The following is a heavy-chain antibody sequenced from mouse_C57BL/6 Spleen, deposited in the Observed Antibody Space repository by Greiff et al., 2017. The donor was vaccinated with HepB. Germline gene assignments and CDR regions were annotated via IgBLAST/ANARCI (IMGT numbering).Heavy chain of an antibody. CDR1: GYTFTSYW. J-gene: IGHJ1*03. CDR3: ARPYYSKGYWYFDV. V-gene: IGHV1-52*01. D-gene: IGHD2-5*01. Sequence: VQLQQSGAELVRPGSSVKLSCKASGYTFTSYWMHWVKQRPIQGLEWIGNIDPSDSETHYNQKFKDKATLTVDKSSSTAYMQLSSLTSEDSAVYYCARPYYSKGYWYFDVWGTGTTVTVSS. CDR2: IDPSDSET.